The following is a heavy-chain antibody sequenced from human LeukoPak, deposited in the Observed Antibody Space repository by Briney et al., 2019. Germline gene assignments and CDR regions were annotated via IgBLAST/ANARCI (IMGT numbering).Heavy chain of an antibody. CDR1: GFTFSNYW. J-gene: IGHJ4*02. CDR2: INSDGSST. D-gene: IGHD5-12*01. CDR3: ARVFAGYSGYDFGY. Sequence: PGGSLRLSCAASGFTFSNYWMHWVRQAPGKGLEWVSRINSDGSSTRYADSVKGRFTISRDNAKNTLYLQMNSLRAEDTAVYYCARVFAGYSGYDFGYWGQGTLVTVSS. V-gene: IGHV3-74*01.